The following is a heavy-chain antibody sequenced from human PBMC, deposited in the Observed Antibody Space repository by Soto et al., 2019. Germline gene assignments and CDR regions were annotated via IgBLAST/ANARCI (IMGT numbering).Heavy chain of an antibody. CDR2: ISWNSGSI. D-gene: IGHD3-10*01. Sequence: GGSLRLSCAASGFTFDDYAMHWVRQAPGKGLEWVSGISWNSGSIGYADSVKGRFTISRDNAKNSLYLQMNSLRAEDTALYYCAKDIVRYGSGSGPLDYWGQGALVTVSS. CDR1: GFTFDDYA. V-gene: IGHV3-9*01. J-gene: IGHJ4*02. CDR3: AKDIVRYGSGSGPLDY.